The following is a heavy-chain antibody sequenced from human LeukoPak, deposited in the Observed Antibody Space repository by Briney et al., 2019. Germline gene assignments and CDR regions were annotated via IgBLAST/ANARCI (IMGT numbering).Heavy chain of an antibody. Sequence: GGSLRLSCAVSGFTFSNYAMSWVRQAPGKGLEWVSAISGSGGSTYYADSVKGRFTISRDNSKNTLYLQMNSLRAEDTAVYYCARDRDGWRFDYWGQGTLVTVSS. CDR2: ISGSGGST. V-gene: IGHV3-23*01. D-gene: IGHD5-24*01. J-gene: IGHJ4*02. CDR3: ARDRDGWRFDY. CDR1: GFTFSNYA.